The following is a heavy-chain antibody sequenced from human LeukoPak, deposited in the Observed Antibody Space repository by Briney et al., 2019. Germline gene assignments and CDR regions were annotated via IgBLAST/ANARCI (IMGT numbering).Heavy chain of an antibody. CDR1: GFTFSDYW. D-gene: IGHD3-22*01. V-gene: IGHV3-7*01. CDR3: ASHSSGYFA. CDR2: IKQDGSEK. Sequence: GGSLRLSCAASGFTFSDYWMSWVRQAPGKGLEWVANIKQDGSEKYYVDSVKGRFTTSRDNAKNSLYLQMNSLRAEDTAVYYCASHSSGYFAWGQGTLVTVSS. J-gene: IGHJ5*02.